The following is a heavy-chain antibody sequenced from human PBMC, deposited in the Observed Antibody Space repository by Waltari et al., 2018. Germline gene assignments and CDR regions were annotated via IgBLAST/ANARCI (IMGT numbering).Heavy chain of an antibody. CDR1: GGSFSGYY. D-gene: IGHD5-12*01. CDR2: INHSGST. CDR3: ARGGYDSFYFDY. Sequence: QVQLQQWGAGLLKPSETLSLTCAVYGGSFSGYYWSWIRQPPGRGLEWIGEINHSGSTNYNPSLKSRVTISVDTSKNQFSLKLSSVTAADTAVYYCARGGYDSFYFDYWGQGTLVTVSS. V-gene: IGHV4-34*01. J-gene: IGHJ4*02.